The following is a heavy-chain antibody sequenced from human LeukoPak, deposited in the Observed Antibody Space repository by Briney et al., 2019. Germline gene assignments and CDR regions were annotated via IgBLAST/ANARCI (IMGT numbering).Heavy chain of an antibody. CDR1: GYTFTGYY. J-gene: IGHJ4*02. D-gene: IGHD6-13*01. CDR3: ARASRFESPETIAAAGIDY. CDR2: INPNSGGT. Sequence: ASVKVSCKASGYTFTGYYMHWVRQAPGQGLEWMGWINPNSGGTNYAQKFQGRVTMTRDTSISTAYMELSRLRSDDTAVYYCARASRFESPETIAAAGIDYWGQGTLVTVSS. V-gene: IGHV1-2*02.